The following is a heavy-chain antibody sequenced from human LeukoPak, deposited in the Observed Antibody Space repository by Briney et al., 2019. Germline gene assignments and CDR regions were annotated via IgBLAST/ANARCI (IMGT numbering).Heavy chain of an antibody. CDR2: IYYSGST. J-gene: IGHJ4*02. Sequence: PSQTLSLTCTVSGGSISSGDYYWSWIRQPPGKGLEWIGYIYYSGSTNYNPSLKSRVTISVDTSKNQFSLKLSSVTAADTAVYYCASSRGYSYGRYGYWGQGTLVTVSS. CDR3: ASSRGYSYGRYGY. D-gene: IGHD5-18*01. V-gene: IGHV4-61*08. CDR1: GGSISSGDYY.